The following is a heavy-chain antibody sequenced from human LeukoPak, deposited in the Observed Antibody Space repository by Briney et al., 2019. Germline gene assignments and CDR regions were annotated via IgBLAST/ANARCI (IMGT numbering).Heavy chain of an antibody. D-gene: IGHD3-16*02. Sequence: SETLSLTCTVSGGSISSYYWSWIRQPPGKGLEWIGYIYYSGSTNYNPSLKSRVTISVDTSKNQFSLKLSSVTAADTAVYYCARHKPVTYYYGMDVWGQGTTVTVSS. CDR2: IYYSGST. J-gene: IGHJ6*02. V-gene: IGHV4-59*08. CDR3: ARHKPVTYYYGMDV. CDR1: GGSISSYY.